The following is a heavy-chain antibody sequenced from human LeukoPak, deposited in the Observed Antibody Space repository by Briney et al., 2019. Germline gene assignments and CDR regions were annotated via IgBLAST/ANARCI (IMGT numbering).Heavy chain of an antibody. CDR3: AKDPPHIVVVPAADNWFDP. CDR2: ISGSGGST. D-gene: IGHD2-2*01. V-gene: IGHV3-23*01. CDR1: GFTFSSYA. Sequence: GGSLRLSCTASGFTFSSYAMHWIRQAPGKGLEWVSAISGSGGSTYYADSVKGRFTISRDNSKNTLYLQMNSLRAEDTAVYYCAKDPPHIVVVPAADNWFDPWGQGTLVTVSS. J-gene: IGHJ5*02.